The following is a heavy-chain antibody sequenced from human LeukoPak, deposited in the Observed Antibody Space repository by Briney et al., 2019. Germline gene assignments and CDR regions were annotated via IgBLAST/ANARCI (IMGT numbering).Heavy chain of an antibody. V-gene: IGHV3-23*01. CDR3: AKGSSGWYYSDY. J-gene: IGHJ4*02. D-gene: IGHD6-19*01. CDR2: ISGSGGST. Sequence: GGSLRLSCAASGFTFSSYAMSWVRQAPGKGLEWVSAISGSGGSTYYADSVKGRFTISRGNSKNTLYLQMNSLRAEDTAVYYCAKGSSGWYYSDYWGQGTLVTVSS. CDR1: GFTFSSYA.